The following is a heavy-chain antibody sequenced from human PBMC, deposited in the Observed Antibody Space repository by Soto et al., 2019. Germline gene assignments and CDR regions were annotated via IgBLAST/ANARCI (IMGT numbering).Heavy chain of an antibody. V-gene: IGHV3-33*01. CDR2: IWYDGSNK. CDR3: ARDRGYSGYDSPRFYYGMDV. D-gene: IGHD5-12*01. Sequence: QVQLVESGGGVVQPGRSLRLSCAASGFTFSRYGMHWVRQAPGKGLEWVAVIWYDGSNKWYADSVKGRFTISRDNSKNTLYLQMTSLRAEDTAVYSCARDRGYSGYDSPRFYYGMDVWGQGTTVTVS. J-gene: IGHJ6*02. CDR1: GFTFSRYG.